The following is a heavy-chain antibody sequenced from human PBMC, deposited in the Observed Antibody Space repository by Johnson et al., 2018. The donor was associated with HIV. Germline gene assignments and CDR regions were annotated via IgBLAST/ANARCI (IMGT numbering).Heavy chain of an antibody. D-gene: IGHD3-3*01. CDR3: AKPQWVSSGAFDI. J-gene: IGHJ3*02. V-gene: IGHV3-30*01. CDR1: GFTFSSYA. CDR2: ISYDGSNK. Sequence: QVQLVESGGGVVQPGRSLRLSCAASGFTFSSYAMHWVRQAPGKGLEWVAVISYDGSNKYYADSVKGRFSISRDNSKNTLYLQMNSLTAEDTAVYYCAKPQWVSSGAFDIGGQGTMVTVSS.